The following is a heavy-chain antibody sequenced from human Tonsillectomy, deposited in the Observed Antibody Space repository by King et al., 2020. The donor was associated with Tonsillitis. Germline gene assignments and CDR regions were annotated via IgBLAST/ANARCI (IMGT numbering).Heavy chain of an antibody. V-gene: IGHV3-33*05. J-gene: IGHJ4*02. CDR1: GFTFSSYG. Sequence: QVQLVESGGGVVQPGRSLRLSCAAAGFTFSSYGMHWVRQAPGKGLEWVAVISYDGSNNYYADSVKGRFTISRDNSKNTLSLQRNSLRAEDTAVYYCASDTYYVWGNYRHPLDYWGQGTLVTVSS. D-gene: IGHD3-16*02. CDR2: ISYDGSNN. CDR3: ASDTYYVWGNYRHPLDY.